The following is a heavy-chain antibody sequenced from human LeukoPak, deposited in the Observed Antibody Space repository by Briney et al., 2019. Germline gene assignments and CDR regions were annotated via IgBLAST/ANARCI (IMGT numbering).Heavy chain of an antibody. Sequence: PGGSLRLSCAASGFIFSNDAMHWVRQAPGKGLEWVAFIWSDGSNKYYADSVKGRFTISRDSSEDTLYLQMNSLRVEDTAVYYCARDPAGSGFAFDSWGQGALVTVSS. CDR3: ARDPAGSGFAFDS. V-gene: IGHV3-33*01. J-gene: IGHJ4*02. CDR1: GFIFSNDA. D-gene: IGHD1-1*01. CDR2: IWSDGSNK.